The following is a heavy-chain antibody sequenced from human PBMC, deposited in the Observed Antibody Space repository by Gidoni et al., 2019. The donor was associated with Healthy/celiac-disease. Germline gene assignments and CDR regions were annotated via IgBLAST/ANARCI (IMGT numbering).Heavy chain of an antibody. CDR2: IWYDGSNK. D-gene: IGHD6-13*01. CDR1: GFTFSSYG. J-gene: IGHJ3*02. Sequence: QVTLVESGGGVVQPGRSLRLSCSASGFTFSSYGMPWVRQAPGKGLEWVAVIWYDGSNKYYADSVKGRFTISRDNSKNTLYLQMNSLRAEDTAVYYCARNQQLVPRGAFDIWGQGTMVTVSS. CDR3: ARNQQLVPRGAFDI. V-gene: IGHV3-33*01.